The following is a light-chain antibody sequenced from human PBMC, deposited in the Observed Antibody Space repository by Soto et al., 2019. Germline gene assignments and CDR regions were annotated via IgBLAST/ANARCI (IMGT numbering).Light chain of an antibody. Sequence: DIQMTQSPSSVSASVGERVTITCRASQGIRSWLAWYQQKPGKAPKLLIFAASSLQSGVPSRFSGSGSWTDFTLTIGSLQPEDVATYYCQQTNSFPLTFGGGTNVEIK. V-gene: IGKV1-12*01. CDR2: AAS. J-gene: IGKJ4*01. CDR3: QQTNSFPLT. CDR1: QGIRSW.